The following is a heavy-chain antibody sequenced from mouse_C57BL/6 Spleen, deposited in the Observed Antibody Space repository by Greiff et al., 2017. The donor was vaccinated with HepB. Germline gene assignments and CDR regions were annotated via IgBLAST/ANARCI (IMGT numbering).Heavy chain of an antibody. V-gene: IGHV5-4*01. CDR3: ARDPTVVEGAMDY. CDR1: GFTFSSYA. J-gene: IGHJ4*01. D-gene: IGHD1-1*01. Sequence: EVKLVESGGGLVKPGGSLKLSCAASGFTFSSYAMSWVRQTPEKRLEWVATISDGGSYTYYPDNVKGRFTISRDNAKNNLYLQMSHLKSEDTAMYYCARDPTVVEGAMDYWGQGTSVTVSS. CDR2: ISDGGSYT.